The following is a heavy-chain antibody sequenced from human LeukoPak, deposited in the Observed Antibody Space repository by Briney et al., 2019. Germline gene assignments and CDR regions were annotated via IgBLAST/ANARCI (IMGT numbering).Heavy chain of an antibody. CDR2: IKQDGSEK. D-gene: IGHD1-26*01. CDR1: GFTFTNYW. J-gene: IGHJ4*02. V-gene: IGHV3-7*04. CDR3: ARDRGYSGSYFDN. Sequence: GGSLRLSCAASGFTFTNYWMTWVRQAPGKGLEWVANIKQDGSEKYYVDSVKGRFTISRDNAKNSLYPQMSSLRAEDTAVYYCARDRGYSGSYFDNWGQGTLVTVSS.